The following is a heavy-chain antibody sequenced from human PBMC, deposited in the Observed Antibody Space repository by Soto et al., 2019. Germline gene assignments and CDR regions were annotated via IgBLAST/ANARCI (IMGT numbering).Heavy chain of an antibody. CDR1: GFTFSSYS. V-gene: IGHV3-23*01. D-gene: IGHD1-7*01. Sequence: EVKLLESGGGLVQPGGSLRLSCTASGFTFSSYSMSWVRQAPGKGLEWVSHITASGGTTYYADSVKGRFTISRDSSRNTLYLQMHSLRAEDTALYYCAKCMQVNWNYDAFHIWGQGTMVTVSS. CDR2: ITASGGTT. CDR3: AKCMQVNWNYDAFHI. J-gene: IGHJ3*02.